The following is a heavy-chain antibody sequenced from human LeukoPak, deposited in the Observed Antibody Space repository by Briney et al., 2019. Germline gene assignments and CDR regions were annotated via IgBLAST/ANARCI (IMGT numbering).Heavy chain of an antibody. CDR1: GFTFSSYP. D-gene: IGHD1-26*01. CDR2: ISYDGSNK. J-gene: IGHJ4*02. Sequence: GGSLRLSCAVSGFTFSSYPMHWVRQAPGKGLEWVAVISYDGSNKYYADSVKGRFTISRDNSKNTLYLQMNSLRAEDTAVYYCARVGLREDYFDYWGQGTLVTVSS. V-gene: IGHV3-30-3*01. CDR3: ARVGLREDYFDY.